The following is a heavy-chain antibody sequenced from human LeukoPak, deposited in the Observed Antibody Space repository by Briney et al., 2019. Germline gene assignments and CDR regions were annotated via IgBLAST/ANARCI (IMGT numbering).Heavy chain of an antibody. CDR1: GFTVSSNY. D-gene: IGHD4-17*01. J-gene: IGHJ4*02. CDR2: IYSGGST. V-gene: IGHV3-53*05. Sequence: PGGSLRLSCAASGFTVSSNYMSWVRRAPGKGLEWVSVIYSGGSTYYADSVKGRFTISRDNSKNTLYLQMNSLRAEDTAVYYCARGGGDGDYANFDYWGQGTLVTVSS. CDR3: ARGGGDGDYANFDY.